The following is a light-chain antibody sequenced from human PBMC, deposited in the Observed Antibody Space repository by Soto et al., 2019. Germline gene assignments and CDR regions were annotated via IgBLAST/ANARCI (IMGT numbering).Light chain of an antibody. J-gene: IGLJ1*01. CDR3: GTWDSTLSAYV. V-gene: IGLV1-51*01. CDR2: DNN. Sequence: QSVLTQPPSVSAAPGQKVTISCSGSSSNIGNNYVSWYQQLSGTAPKLLIYDNNKRPSGIPDRFSGSKSGTSATLGITGLKTGDESDYYCGTWDSTLSAYVFASGTKVTVL. CDR1: SSNIGNNY.